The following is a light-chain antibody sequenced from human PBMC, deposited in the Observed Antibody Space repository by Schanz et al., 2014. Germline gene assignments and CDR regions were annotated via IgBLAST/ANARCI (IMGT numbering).Light chain of an antibody. CDR1: QSVSNNY. J-gene: IGKJ4*01. CDR3: QQRSNWPLT. Sequence: EIVLTQSPGTLSLSPGERATLSCRASQSVSNNYLAWYQQKPGQAPRVLIYGASNRATGIPDRFSGSGSGTNFTLTINTLEPEDFAVYYCQQRSNWPLTFGGGTKVEIK. CDR2: GAS. V-gene: IGKV3D-20*02.